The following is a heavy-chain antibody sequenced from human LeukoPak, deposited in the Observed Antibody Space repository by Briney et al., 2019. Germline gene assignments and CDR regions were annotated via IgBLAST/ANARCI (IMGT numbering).Heavy chain of an antibody. CDR1: GGSVSSGSYY. J-gene: IGHJ4*02. D-gene: IGHD6-6*01. CDR2: IYYSGST. V-gene: IGHV4-61*01. Sequence: SETLSLTCTVSGGSVSSGSYYWSWIRQPPGKGLEWIGYIYYSGSTNYNPSLKSRVTISVDTSKNQFSLKLSSVTAADTAVYYCARGSSELVPTPLFDYWSQGTLVTVSS. CDR3: ARGSSELVPTPLFDY.